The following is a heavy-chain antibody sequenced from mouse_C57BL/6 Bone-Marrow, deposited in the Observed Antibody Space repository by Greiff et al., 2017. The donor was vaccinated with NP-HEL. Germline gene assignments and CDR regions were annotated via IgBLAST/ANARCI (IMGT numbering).Heavy chain of an antibody. J-gene: IGHJ1*03. CDR1: GYAFTNYL. V-gene: IGHV1-54*01. Sequence: VQLQQSGAELVRPGTSVKVSCKASGYAFTNYLIEWVKQRPGQGLEWIGVINPGSGGTNYNEKFKGKATLTADKSSSTAYMQLSSLTSEDSAVYFCARGNYYYGSRGGYFDVWGTGTTVTVSS. CDR2: INPGSGGT. D-gene: IGHD1-1*01. CDR3: ARGNYYYGSRGGYFDV.